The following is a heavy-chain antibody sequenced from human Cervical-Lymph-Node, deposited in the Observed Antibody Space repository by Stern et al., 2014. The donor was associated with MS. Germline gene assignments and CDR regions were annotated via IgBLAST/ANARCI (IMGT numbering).Heavy chain of an antibody. CDR3: ARAVATGSAGSGY. D-gene: IGHD3-10*01. CDR2: ISSSSSYI. J-gene: IGHJ4*02. CDR1: GFTFSSYS. Sequence: EVQLVESGGGLVKPGGSLRLSCAASGFTFSSYSMNWVRQAPGKGLEWVSSISSSSSYIYYADSVKGRFTISRDNAKNSLYLQMNSLRAEDTAVYYCARAVATGSAGSGYWGQGTRVTVSS. V-gene: IGHV3-21*01.